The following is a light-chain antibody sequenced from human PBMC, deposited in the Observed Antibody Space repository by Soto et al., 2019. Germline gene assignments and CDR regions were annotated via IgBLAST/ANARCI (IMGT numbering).Light chain of an antibody. CDR1: ESISRH. CDR3: QQSYSTFSIT. J-gene: IGKJ5*01. V-gene: IGKV1-39*01. CDR2: AAS. Sequence: DIQMTQSPSSLSASVGDRVTITYRASESISRHLNWYQQKPGKAPNLLIYAASSLQNGVPSRFSGSGSGTDFTLTISNLQPEDFATYYCQQSYSTFSITFGQGTRLEIK.